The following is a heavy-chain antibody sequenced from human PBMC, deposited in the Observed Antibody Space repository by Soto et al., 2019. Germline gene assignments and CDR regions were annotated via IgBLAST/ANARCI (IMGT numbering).Heavy chain of an antibody. CDR3: ARCGWVNGYSSGWYGGDAFDI. Sequence: ASVKVSCKASGYTFTSYDINWVRQATGQGLEWMGWMNPNSGNTGYAQKFQGRVTMTRNTSISTAYMELSSLRSEDTAVYYCARCGWVNGYSSGWYGGDAFDIWGQGTMVTVSS. D-gene: IGHD6-19*01. CDR2: MNPNSGNT. J-gene: IGHJ3*02. CDR1: GYTFTSYD. V-gene: IGHV1-8*01.